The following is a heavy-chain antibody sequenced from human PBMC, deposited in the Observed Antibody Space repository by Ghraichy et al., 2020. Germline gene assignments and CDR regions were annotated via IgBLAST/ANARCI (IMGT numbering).Heavy chain of an antibody. Sequence: GGSLRLSCAASGFTVSSTYMNWVRQAPGKGLEWVSIIYSGGSTYYADSVKGRFTISRDNSKNTLYLQMNSLRAEDTAVYYCARDRPFHYWGQGTLVTVSS. J-gene: IGHJ4*02. CDR2: IYSGGST. CDR3: ARDRPFHY. V-gene: IGHV3-53*01. CDR1: GFTVSSTY.